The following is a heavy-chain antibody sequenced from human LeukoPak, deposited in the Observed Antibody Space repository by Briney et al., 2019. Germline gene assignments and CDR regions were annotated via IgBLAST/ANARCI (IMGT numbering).Heavy chain of an antibody. CDR1: GFTFSSYG. J-gene: IGHJ4*02. V-gene: IGHV3-30*02. CDR3: AKRAYDILTGYPRYYFDY. CDR2: IRYDGSNK. D-gene: IGHD3-9*01. Sequence: GGSLRLSCAASGFTFSSYGMHWVRQAPGKGLEWVAFIRYDGSNKYYADSVKGRFTISRDNSKNTLYLQMNSLRAEDTAVYYCAKRAYDILTGYPRYYFDYWGQGTLVTVSS.